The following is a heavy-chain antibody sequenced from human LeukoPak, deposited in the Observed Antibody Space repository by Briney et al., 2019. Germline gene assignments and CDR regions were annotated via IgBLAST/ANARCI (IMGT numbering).Heavy chain of an antibody. CDR3: ARGHRSEYYYDSSGYFVWFDP. CDR2: IYYSGST. J-gene: IGHJ5*02. Sequence: SETLSLTCTVSGGSISSYYWSWIRQPPGKGLEWIGCIYYSGSTNYNPSLKSRVTISVDTSKNQFSLKLSSVTAADTAVYYCARGHRSEYYYDSSGYFVWFDPWGQGTLVTVSS. CDR1: GGSISSYY. D-gene: IGHD3-22*01. V-gene: IGHV4-59*12.